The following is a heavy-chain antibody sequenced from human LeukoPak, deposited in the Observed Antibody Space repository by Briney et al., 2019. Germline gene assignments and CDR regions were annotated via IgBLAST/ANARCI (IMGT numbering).Heavy chain of an antibody. V-gene: IGHV4-31*03. CDR2: IYYSGST. CDR1: GGSISSGDYY. D-gene: IGHD3-22*01. J-gene: IGHJ4*02. CDR3: ARGRYYDSSGYSRYFDY. Sequence: SETLSLTCTVSGGSISSGDYYWSWIRQHPGKGLEWIGYIYYSGSTYYNPSLKSRVTISVDTSKNQFSLKLSSVTAADTAVYYCARGRYYDSSGYSRYFDYWGQGTLVTVSS.